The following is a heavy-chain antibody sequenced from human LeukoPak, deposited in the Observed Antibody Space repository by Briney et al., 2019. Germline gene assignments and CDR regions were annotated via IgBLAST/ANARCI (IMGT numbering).Heavy chain of an antibody. D-gene: IGHD1-20*01. CDR1: GGTFSTFA. CDR3: VRDSLSITKTAAGDTFDI. CDR2: IIPIFATA. J-gene: IGHJ3*02. V-gene: IGHV1-69*01. Sequence: SVKVSCKASGGTFSTFAISWVRQAPGQGLEWMGGIIPIFATANHAEKFQGRVTITADQSTSTAYMGLSSLRSEDTAVYYCVRDSLSITKTAAGDTFDIWGQGTMVTVSS.